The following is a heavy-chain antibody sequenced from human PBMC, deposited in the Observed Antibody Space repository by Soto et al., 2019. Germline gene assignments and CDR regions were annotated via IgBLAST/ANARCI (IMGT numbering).Heavy chain of an antibody. V-gene: IGHV3-33*01. J-gene: IGHJ6*02. D-gene: IGHD3-10*01. CDR1: GFTFSNYG. Sequence: QVQLVESGGGVVQPGRSLRLSCAASGFTFSNYGMHWVRQAPGKGLEWVAVILNDGSNRYHADSVKDRFSISRDNSKNTLYLQMNSLRAEDTAVYYCAREDEYSGNGMEGWRQGTTVTVS. CDR2: ILNDGSNR. CDR3: AREDEYSGNGMEG.